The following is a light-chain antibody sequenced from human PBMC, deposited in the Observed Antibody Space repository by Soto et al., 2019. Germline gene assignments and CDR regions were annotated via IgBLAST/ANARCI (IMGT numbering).Light chain of an antibody. CDR1: QSITSGY. CDR2: GAS. J-gene: IGKJ1*01. CDR3: QQYGTSPRT. Sequence: EIVLTQSPGTLSLSPGARATLFGGGSQSITSGYLAWYQQKPAQAPRLLIYGASARATGIPDRFSGSGSGTDFTLTIRRLDPEDFAVYYCQQYGTSPRTFGQGTKVDIK. V-gene: IGKV3-20*01.